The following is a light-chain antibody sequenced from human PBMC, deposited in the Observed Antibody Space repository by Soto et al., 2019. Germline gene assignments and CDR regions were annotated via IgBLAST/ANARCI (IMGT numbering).Light chain of an antibody. CDR1: RSSIGSNS. V-gene: IGLV1-47*02. Sequence: QCVLTQPPSACGTPGQRVTISCSRSRSSIGSNSVYWYQQLPGTAPKLLISYNDQRPSGVPARFSGSKSGTSASLAISGLRSEDEADYYCAAWDDSLSGWVFGGGTKLTV. CDR3: AAWDDSLSGWV. J-gene: IGLJ3*02. CDR2: YND.